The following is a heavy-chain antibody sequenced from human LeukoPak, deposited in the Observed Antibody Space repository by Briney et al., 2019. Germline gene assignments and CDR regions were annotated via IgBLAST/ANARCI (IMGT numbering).Heavy chain of an antibody. CDR1: GFTFSGHG. CDR3: ARDASFYADDY. Sequence: GSLGLSCVASGFTFSGHGIHWVRQAPGKGLEWVAVIWANGITKHYADSVKGRFTISRDNSRSTLYLQMTSLTAEDTAIYYCARDASFYADDYWGQGTQVTVSS. D-gene: IGHD2/OR15-2a*01. V-gene: IGHV3-33*01. CDR2: IWANGITK. J-gene: IGHJ4*02.